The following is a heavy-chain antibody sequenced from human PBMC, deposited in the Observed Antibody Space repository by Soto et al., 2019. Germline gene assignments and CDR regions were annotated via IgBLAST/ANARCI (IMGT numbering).Heavy chain of an antibody. CDR2: ISGSGGST. D-gene: IGHD3-10*01. CDR1: GFTFSSYA. CDR3: ARRAPSRSFSRYGSEPNWFDP. V-gene: IGHV3-23*01. J-gene: IGHJ5*02. Sequence: EVQLLESGGGLVQPGGSLRLSCAASGFTFSSYAMSWVRQAPGKGLEWVSAISGSGGSTYYADSVKGRFTISRDNSKNTLYLQMNSLRADDTAVYYCARRAPSRSFSRYGSEPNWFDPWGQGTLVTVSS.